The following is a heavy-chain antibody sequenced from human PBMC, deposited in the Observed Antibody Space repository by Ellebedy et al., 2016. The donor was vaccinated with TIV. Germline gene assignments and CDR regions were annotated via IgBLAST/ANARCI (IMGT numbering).Heavy chain of an antibody. CDR3: AKIERHFEQQLGSRGFYYYDIDV. V-gene: IGHV3-23*01. Sequence: GESLKISXAATGFTFSSHAMNWVRQAPGKGLEWVASINDRGNDRYYADSVRGRSTISRDNSKSTLHLQMNSLRVEDTAVYYCAKIERHFEQQLGSRGFYYYDIDVWGKGTTVTVS. D-gene: IGHD6-13*01. CDR1: GFTFSSHA. J-gene: IGHJ6*03. CDR2: INDRGNDR.